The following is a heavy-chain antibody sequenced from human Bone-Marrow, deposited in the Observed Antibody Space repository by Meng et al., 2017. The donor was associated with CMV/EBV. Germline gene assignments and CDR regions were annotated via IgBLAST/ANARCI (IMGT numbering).Heavy chain of an antibody. CDR1: GGSISSSSYY. D-gene: IGHD3-22*01. V-gene: IGHV4-39*07. Sequence: GSLRRSCTVSGGSISSSSYYWGWIRQPPGKGLEWIGSIYYSGSTYYNPSLKSRVTISVDTSKNQFSLKLSSVTAADTAVYYCARGEWHYYYDSSGYYRNWFDPWGQGTLVTVSS. J-gene: IGHJ5*02. CDR2: IYYSGST. CDR3: ARGEWHYYYDSSGYYRNWFDP.